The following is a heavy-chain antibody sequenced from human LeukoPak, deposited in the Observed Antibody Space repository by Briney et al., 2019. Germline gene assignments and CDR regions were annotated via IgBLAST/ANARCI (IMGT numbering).Heavy chain of an antibody. CDR1: GFTFSSYV. V-gene: IGHV3-30*04. Sequence: GRSLRLSCAASGFTFSSYVMHWVRQAPGKGLEWVAIISYDGDNKYYADSVKGRFTISRDNSKNTLYLQMNSLRAEDTALYYCARGYSSGWSNWFDPWGQGTLVTVSS. D-gene: IGHD6-19*01. CDR2: ISYDGDNK. CDR3: ARGYSSGWSNWFDP. J-gene: IGHJ5*02.